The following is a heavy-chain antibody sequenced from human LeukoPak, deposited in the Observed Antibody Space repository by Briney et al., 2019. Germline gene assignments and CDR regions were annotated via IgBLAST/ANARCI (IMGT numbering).Heavy chain of an antibody. J-gene: IGHJ4*02. V-gene: IGHV1-2*02. CDR3: ARDLYYDFWSAASSGYFDY. CDR2: INPNSGGT. CDR1: VYTFTGYY. D-gene: IGHD3-3*01. Sequence: ASVTVSCKPSVYTFTGYYMHWVRQAPGQGLEWMGWINPNSGGTNYAQKFQGRVTITRDTSISTAYMELSRLRSDDTAVYYCARDLYYDFWSAASSGYFDYWGQGTLVTVSS.